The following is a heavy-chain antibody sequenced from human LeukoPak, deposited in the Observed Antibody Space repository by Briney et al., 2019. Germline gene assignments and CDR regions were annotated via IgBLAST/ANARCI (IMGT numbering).Heavy chain of an antibody. CDR1: GFTFRSYS. J-gene: IGHJ4*02. V-gene: IGHV3-21*01. Sequence: GGSLRLSCAASGFTFRSYSMNWVRQTPGKGLEWVSSITSSSSYIFYADSVKRRFTISRDNARNSLSLQMNSLRAEDTAVYYCGRVGAVSTGWGQGTLVTVSS. D-gene: IGHD3-10*01. CDR3: GRVGAVSTG. CDR2: ITSSSSYI.